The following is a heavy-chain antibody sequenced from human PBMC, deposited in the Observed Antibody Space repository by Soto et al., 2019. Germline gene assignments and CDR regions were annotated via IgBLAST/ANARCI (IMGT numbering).Heavy chain of an antibody. CDR2: IWYDGSNK. CDR3: ARDISLCSCGSCYSLFDY. J-gene: IGHJ4*02. CDR1: GFTFSSYG. Sequence: QVQLVESGGGVVQPGRSLRLSCAASGFTFSSYGMHWVRQAPGKGLEWVAVIWYDGSNKYYADSVKGRFTISRDNSKNMLYLQMNSLRAEDTAVYYCARDISLCSCGSCYSLFDYWGQGTLVTVSS. D-gene: IGHD2-15*01. V-gene: IGHV3-33*01.